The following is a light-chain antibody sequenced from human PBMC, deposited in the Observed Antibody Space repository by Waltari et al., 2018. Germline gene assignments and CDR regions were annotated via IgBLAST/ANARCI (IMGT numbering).Light chain of an antibody. Sequence: EIVLTQSPATLSLSPGERAILSCRASQSVSTYLAWYQHRPGQAPRLPILDVSNRATGIPARFSGSGSGTDFTLTISSLQAEDVAVYYCHQYYIPPLTFGQGTRLEIK. CDR3: HQYYIPPLT. J-gene: IGKJ5*01. CDR1: QSVSTY. CDR2: DVS. V-gene: IGKV3-11*01.